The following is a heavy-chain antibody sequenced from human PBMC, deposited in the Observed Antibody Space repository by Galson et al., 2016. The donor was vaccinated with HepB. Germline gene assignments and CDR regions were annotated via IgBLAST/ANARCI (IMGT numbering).Heavy chain of an antibody. V-gene: IGHV1-18*01. J-gene: IGHJ4*02. CDR3: ARPVSADEGLGN. Sequence: SVKVSCKASGYTFTDYGISWVRQAPGQGLEWMAWISGYKGYTKYAQKVQDRVTLSTDTSTSTAFMELGSLRSDDTAVYYCARPVSADEGLGNWGQGTLVTVSS. CDR1: GYTFTDYG. D-gene: IGHD2-8*01. CDR2: ISGYKGYT.